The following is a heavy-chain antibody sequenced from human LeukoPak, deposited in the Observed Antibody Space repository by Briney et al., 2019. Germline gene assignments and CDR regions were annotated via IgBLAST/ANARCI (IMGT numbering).Heavy chain of an antibody. CDR3: ARDEYSSGWSNRYYYYYMDV. V-gene: IGHV4-4*07. CDR1: GGSISSYY. CDR2: IYTSGST. D-gene: IGHD6-13*01. Sequence: SETLSLTCTVSGGSISSYYWSWIRQPAGKGLEWIGRIYTSGSTNYNPSLKSRVTMSVDTSKNQFSLKLSSVTAADTAVYYCARDEYSSGWSNRYYYYYMDVWGKGTTVTVSS. J-gene: IGHJ6*03.